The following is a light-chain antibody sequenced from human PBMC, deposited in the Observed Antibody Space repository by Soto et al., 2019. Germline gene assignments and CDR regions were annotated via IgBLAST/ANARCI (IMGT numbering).Light chain of an antibody. CDR1: SRDVGAYDY. Sequence: QSALTQPASVSGSPGQSITISCTGTSRDVGAYDYVSWYLQYPDEAPQLLIYYVDHRPSGVSSRFSGSRSGNTASLTISGLQAEDEGDYYCCSYADGSIYFFGTGTKVTVL. J-gene: IGLJ1*01. CDR2: YVD. V-gene: IGLV2-14*03. CDR3: CSYADGSIYF.